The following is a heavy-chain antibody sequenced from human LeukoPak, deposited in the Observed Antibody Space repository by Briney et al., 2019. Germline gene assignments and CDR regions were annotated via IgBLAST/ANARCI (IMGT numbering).Heavy chain of an antibody. CDR1: GFTFSNAW. V-gene: IGHV3-15*01. CDR3: TTTFDFWSGYPDY. J-gene: IGHJ4*02. D-gene: IGHD3-3*01. CDR2: IKSKTDGGTT. Sequence: GGSLRLSCAASGFTFSNAWMSWVRQAPGKGLEWVGRIKSKTDGGTTDYAAHVKGRFTISRDDSKNTLYLQMNSLKTEDTAVYYCTTTFDFWSGYPDYWGQGTLVTVSS.